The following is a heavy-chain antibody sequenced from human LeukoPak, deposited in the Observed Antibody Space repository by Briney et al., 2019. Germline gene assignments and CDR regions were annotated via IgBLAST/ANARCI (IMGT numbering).Heavy chain of an antibody. CDR3: AKSQRENRFDP. V-gene: IGHV3-23*01. CDR2: ISGDGGGT. CDR1: GFTFSNYA. J-gene: IGHJ5*02. Sequence: GGSLRLSCAASGFTFSNYAMNWVRQAPGKGLEWVSAISGDGGGTYYADSVKGRFTISRDDSKNTLYLQMNSLRAEDTAVYYCAKSQRENRFDPWGQGTLVTVSS.